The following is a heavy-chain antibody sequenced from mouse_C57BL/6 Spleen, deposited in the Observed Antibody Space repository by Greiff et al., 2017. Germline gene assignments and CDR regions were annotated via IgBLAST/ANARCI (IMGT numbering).Heavy chain of an antibody. CDR2: IYPGSGST. D-gene: IGHD2-4*01. V-gene: IGHV1-55*01. J-gene: IGHJ2*01. Sequence: QVQLQQPGAELVKPGASVKMSCKASGYSFTSYWITWVKQRPGQGLEWIGDIYPGSGSTNYNEKFKSKATLTVDTSSSTAYMQLSSLTSEDSAVYYCARRGYDYDYYFDYWGQGTTLTVSS. CDR3: ARRGYDYDYYFDY. CDR1: GYSFTSYW.